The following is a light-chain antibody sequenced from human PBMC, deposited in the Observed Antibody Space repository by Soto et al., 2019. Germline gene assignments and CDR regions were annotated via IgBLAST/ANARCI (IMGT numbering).Light chain of an antibody. CDR2: AAS. V-gene: IGKV1-12*01. J-gene: IGKJ4*01. CDR3: QQANSFPLT. Sequence: DIQLTQSPSSVSASVGDRVTITCRASQGISGYLAWYQQKPGKVPKLLIYAASSLQSGVPLRFSGSGSGTDFTLTISSLQAEDCATYYCQQANSFPLTFGGGTKVDI. CDR1: QGISGY.